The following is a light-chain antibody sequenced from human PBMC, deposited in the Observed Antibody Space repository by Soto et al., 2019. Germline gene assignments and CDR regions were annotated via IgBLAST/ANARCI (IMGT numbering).Light chain of an antibody. CDR3: QQYGSSPPYT. CDR1: HSVSSTY. Sequence: EIVLTQSPGTLSLSPGERATLSCRASHSVSSTYLAWYQQNPGQAPRLLIYGASSRATGIPDRLSGSGSGTDFTLTISRLEPEDFAVYYCQQYGSSPPYTVGQGTKLEIK. CDR2: GAS. J-gene: IGKJ2*01. V-gene: IGKV3-20*01.